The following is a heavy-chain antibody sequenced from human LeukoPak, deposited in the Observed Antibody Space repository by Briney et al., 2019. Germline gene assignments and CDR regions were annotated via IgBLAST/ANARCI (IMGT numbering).Heavy chain of an antibody. D-gene: IGHD3-9*01. J-gene: IGHJ5*02. Sequence: GASVKVSCKASGYTFTSYYMHWVRQAPGQGLEWMGIINPSGGSTSYAQKFQGRVTMTRDTSTSTVYMELSSLRSEDTPVYYCARADYDILTGYYNSWFDPWGQGTLVTVSS. V-gene: IGHV1-46*03. CDR3: ARADYDILTGYYNSWFDP. CDR2: INPSGGST. CDR1: GYTFTSYY.